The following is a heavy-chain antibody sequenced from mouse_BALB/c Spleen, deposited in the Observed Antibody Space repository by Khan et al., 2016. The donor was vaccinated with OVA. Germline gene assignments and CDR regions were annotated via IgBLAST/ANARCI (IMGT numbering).Heavy chain of an antibody. CDR1: GFTFSGFW. CDR3: LRYGGYYFDY. J-gene: IGHJ2*01. V-gene: IGHV11-2*02. Sequence: EVQLLETGGGLVQPGGSRGLSCEGSGFTFSGFWMSWVRQTPGKTLEWIGDINADGSAINYAPSMKDRFTLFRDNGKNILYLQMINVRSEDTATYFCLRYGGYYFDYWGQGTTLTVSS. CDR2: INADGSAI.